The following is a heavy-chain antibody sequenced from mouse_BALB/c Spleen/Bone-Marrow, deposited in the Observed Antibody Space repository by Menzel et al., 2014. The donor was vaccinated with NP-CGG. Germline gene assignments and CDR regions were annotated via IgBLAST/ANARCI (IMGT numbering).Heavy chain of an antibody. CDR3: AREGGYYYGSRVAWFAY. V-gene: IGHV2-9*02. CDR1: GFSLTSYG. Sequence: VKLVESGPGLVAPSQSLSITCTVSGFSLTSYGLHWVRQPPGKGLEWLGVIWAGGSTNYNSALMSRLSINKDNSKSQVFLKMNSLQTDDTAMYYCAREGGYYYGSRVAWFAYWGQGTLVTVSA. J-gene: IGHJ3*01. D-gene: IGHD1-1*01. CDR2: IWAGGST.